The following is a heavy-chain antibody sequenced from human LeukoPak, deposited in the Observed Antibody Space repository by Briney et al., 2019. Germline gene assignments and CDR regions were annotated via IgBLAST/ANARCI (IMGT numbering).Heavy chain of an antibody. CDR2: FDPEDGET. CDR1: GYTLTELS. Sequence: ASVKVSCKVSGYTLTELSMHWVRQAPGKGFEWMGGFDPEDGETIYAQKFQGRVTMTEDTSTDTAYMELSSLRSEDTAVYYCATQPAYDFWSGYYTNWGQGTLVTVSS. CDR3: ATQPAYDFWSGYYTN. V-gene: IGHV1-24*01. J-gene: IGHJ4*02. D-gene: IGHD3-3*01.